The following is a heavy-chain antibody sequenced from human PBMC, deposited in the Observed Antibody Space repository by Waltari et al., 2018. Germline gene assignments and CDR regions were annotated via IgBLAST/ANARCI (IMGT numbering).Heavy chain of an antibody. CDR3: AKGPTIFGVVTPPDY. J-gene: IGHJ4*02. CDR2: IWYDGSNK. Sequence: QVQLVGSGGGVVQPGRSLRLSCAASGFTFSSYGMHWVRQAPGKGLEWVAVIWYDGSNKYYADSVKGRFTISRDNSKNTLYLQMNSLRAEDTAMYYCAKGPTIFGVVTPPDYWGQGTLVTVSS. V-gene: IGHV3-30*18. CDR1: GFTFSSYG. D-gene: IGHD3-3*01.